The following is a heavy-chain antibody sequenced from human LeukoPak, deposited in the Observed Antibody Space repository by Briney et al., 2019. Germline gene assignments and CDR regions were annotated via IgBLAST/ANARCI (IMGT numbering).Heavy chain of an antibody. CDR3: VKGGWLDY. CDR1: GFTFNTYD. D-gene: IGHD2-15*01. CDR2: IRRDDKTT. Sequence: GGSLRLSCAASGFTFNTYDMTWARQAPGKGLEWVSIIRRDDKTTYYADSVKGRFTISRDNSMKTLYLQMSGLTAEDTAVYYCVKGGWLDYWGQGIPVIVSS. J-gene: IGHJ4*02. V-gene: IGHV3-23*01.